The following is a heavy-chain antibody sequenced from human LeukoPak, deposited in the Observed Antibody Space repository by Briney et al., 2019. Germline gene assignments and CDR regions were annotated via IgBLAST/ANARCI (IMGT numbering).Heavy chain of an antibody. D-gene: IGHD3-10*01. J-gene: IGHJ4*02. V-gene: IGHV4-39*07. CDR3: AREAKATMVRGVIY. CDR2: IYYSGST. Sequence: QPSETLSLTCTVSGGSISSSSYYWGWIRQPPGKGLEWIGSIYYSGSTYYNPSLKSRVTISVDTSKNQFSLKLSSVTAADTAVYYCAREAKATMVRGVIYWGQGTLVTVSS. CDR1: GGSISSSSYY.